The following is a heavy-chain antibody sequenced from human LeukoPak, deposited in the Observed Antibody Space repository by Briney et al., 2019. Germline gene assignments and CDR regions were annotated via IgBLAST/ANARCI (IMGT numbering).Heavy chain of an antibody. Sequence: PSETLSLTCTVSGGSINNDDYYWSWIRQHPGKGLEWIGYIYYSGSTYYNPSLKSRVTISADTSKNQFSLKLSSVTAADTAVYYCARLQKGQVVTAVPIDYWGQGTLVTVSS. CDR2: IYYSGST. CDR3: ARLQKGQVVTAVPIDY. J-gene: IGHJ4*02. CDR1: GGSINNDDYY. D-gene: IGHD2-21*02. V-gene: IGHV4-31*03.